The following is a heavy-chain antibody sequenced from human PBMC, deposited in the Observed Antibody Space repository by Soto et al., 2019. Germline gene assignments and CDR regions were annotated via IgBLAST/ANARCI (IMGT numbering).Heavy chain of an antibody. CDR1: GGSISSYY. J-gene: IGHJ5*02. D-gene: IGHD3-10*01. V-gene: IGHV4-59*08. CDR2: IYYSGST. CDR3: AAHYGSGSLGRNWFDP. Sequence: QVQLQESGPGLVKPSETLSLTCTVSGGSISSYYWSWIRQPPGKGLEWIGYIYYSGSTNYNPSLKSRVTISVDTSKNQFSLKLSSVTAADTAVYYCAAHYGSGSLGRNWFDPWGQGTLVTVSS.